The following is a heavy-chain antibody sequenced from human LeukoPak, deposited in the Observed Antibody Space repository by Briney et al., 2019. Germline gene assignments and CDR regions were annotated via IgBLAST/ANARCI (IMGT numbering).Heavy chain of an antibody. CDR2: ISWDSGSS. CDR3: VKDLRMDLHLDTFHI. Sequence: PGRSLRLSCAASGFNLDDYAMHWVRQAPGKGLAWVSSISWDSGSSVYVDSVKGRFTISRDNAKNSLYLQMDSLTPEDSALYYCVKDLRMDLHLDTFHIWGRGTRVTVSS. CDR1: GFNLDDYA. J-gene: IGHJ3*02. D-gene: IGHD2-8*01. V-gene: IGHV3-9*01.